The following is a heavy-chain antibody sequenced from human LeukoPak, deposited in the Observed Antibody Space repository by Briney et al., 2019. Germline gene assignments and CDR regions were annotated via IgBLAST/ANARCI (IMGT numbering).Heavy chain of an antibody. J-gene: IGHJ3*02. Sequence: TGGSLRLSCAASGFTFSSYAMSWVRQAPGKGLEWVSAISGSDGSTYYADSVKGRFTISRDNSKNTLYLQMNSLRAEDTAVYYCAKDRENWGWIGAFDIWGQGTMVTVSS. D-gene: IGHD7-27*01. V-gene: IGHV3-23*01. CDR1: GFTFSSYA. CDR3: AKDRENWGWIGAFDI. CDR2: ISGSDGST.